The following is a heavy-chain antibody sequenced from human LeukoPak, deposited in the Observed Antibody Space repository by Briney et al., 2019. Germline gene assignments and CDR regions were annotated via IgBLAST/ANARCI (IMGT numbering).Heavy chain of an antibody. D-gene: IGHD6-19*01. J-gene: IGHJ4*02. CDR2: IYYSGST. V-gene: IGHV4-59*08. CDR1: GGSISSYY. CDR3: AKMGLKQWPYNYFDY. Sequence: SETLSLTCTVSGGSISSYYWSWIRQPPGKGLEWIGYIYYSGSTYYNPSLKSRVTISVDTSKNQFSLKLSSVTAADTAVYYCAKMGLKQWPYNYFDYWGQGTLVTVSS.